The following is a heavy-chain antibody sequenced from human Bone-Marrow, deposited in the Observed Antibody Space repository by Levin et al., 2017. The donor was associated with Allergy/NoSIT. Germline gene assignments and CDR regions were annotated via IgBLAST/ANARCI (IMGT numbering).Heavy chain of an antibody. D-gene: IGHD4-11*01. J-gene: IGHJ5*02. Sequence: SETLSLTCTVSGASIISGGYYWSWIRQPPGKGLEWIGYIYHTGKTYYNPSLESRVALSADTSKNQLFLRLTSVTVADTAVYYCARDLGSNENSIDPWGQGTLVTVSS. V-gene: IGHV4-31*03. CDR3: ARDLGSNENSIDP. CDR2: IYHTGKT. CDR1: GASIISGGYY.